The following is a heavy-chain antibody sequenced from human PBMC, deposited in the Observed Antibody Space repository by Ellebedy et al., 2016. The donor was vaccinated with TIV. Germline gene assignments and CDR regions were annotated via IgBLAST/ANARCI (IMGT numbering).Heavy chain of an antibody. J-gene: IGHJ1*01. CDR1: GGSISSGDYY. D-gene: IGHD6-19*01. CDR2: IYYSGST. V-gene: IGHV4-30-4*02. CDR3: ATSYNSGWYEYFQH. Sequence: MPSETLSLTCTVSGGSISSGDYYWSWIRQPPGKGLEWIGYIYYSGSTYYNPSLKSRVTISVDTSKNQFSLKLSSVTAADTAVYYCATSYNSGWYEYFQHWGQGTLVTVSS.